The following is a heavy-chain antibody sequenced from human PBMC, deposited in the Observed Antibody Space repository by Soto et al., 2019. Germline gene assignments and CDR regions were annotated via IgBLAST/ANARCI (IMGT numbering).Heavy chain of an antibody. V-gene: IGHV3-33*06. D-gene: IGHD6-13*01. CDR2: IWFDGSRE. CDR1: GFTVSNIG. CDR3: AKVTKYSRSWYGFAY. J-gene: IGHJ4*02. Sequence: GGSLRLSCVASGFTVSNIGMHWVRQAPGKGLEWVAVIWFDGSREYYADSVRGRFTISRDNSKNTLYLQMNSLRAEGTAVYYCAKVTKYSRSWYGFAYWGQGTLVTVYS.